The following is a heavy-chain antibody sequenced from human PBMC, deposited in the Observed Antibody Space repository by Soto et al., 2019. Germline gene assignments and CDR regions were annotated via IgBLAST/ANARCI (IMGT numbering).Heavy chain of an antibody. CDR1: GWSLDGYY. CDR2: IHHSGST. CDR3: ARGVDSWSGYLF. V-gene: IGHV4-34*01. Sequence: SEALSVTCALYGWSLDGYYWRWIRQSPGKGLEWIGEIHHSGSTKYNPSLKSRVSLSVDTSTKQFSLKMTSMTAADRGVYYCARGVDSWSGYLFWGQGTQVTVYS. J-gene: IGHJ4*02. D-gene: IGHD3-3*01.